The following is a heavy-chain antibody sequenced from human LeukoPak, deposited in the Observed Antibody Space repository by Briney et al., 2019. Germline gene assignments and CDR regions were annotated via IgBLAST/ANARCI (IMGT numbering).Heavy chain of an antibody. J-gene: IGHJ2*01. CDR1: GGSISSYY. V-gene: IGHV4-59*08. Sequence: SETLSLTCTVSGGSISSYYWSWIRQPPGKGLEWIGYIYSSGSTNYNPSLKSRLTISVDASKNQFSLKLTSVTAADTAVYYCARRSGSGWYTHWYFDLWGRGTLVTVSS. CDR2: IYSSGST. CDR3: ARRSGSGWYTHWYFDL. D-gene: IGHD6-19*01.